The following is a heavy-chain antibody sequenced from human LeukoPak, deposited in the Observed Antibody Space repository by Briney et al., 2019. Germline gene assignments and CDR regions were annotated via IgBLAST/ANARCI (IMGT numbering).Heavy chain of an antibody. CDR2: IYSGGST. V-gene: IGHV3-66*02. J-gene: IGHJ4*02. CDR3: VRVFLESLTAGYFDH. Sequence: KPSETLSLTCTVSGGSISSYYWSWVRQAPGKGLEWVSVIYSGGSTYYADSVKGRFTISRDNSKDTVYLQMNSLRDEDSATYYCVRVFLESLTAGYFDHWGQGTLVTVSP. CDR1: GGSISSYY. D-gene: IGHD3-3*01.